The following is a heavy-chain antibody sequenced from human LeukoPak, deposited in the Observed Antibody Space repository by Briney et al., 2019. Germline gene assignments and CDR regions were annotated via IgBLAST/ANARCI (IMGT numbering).Heavy chain of an antibody. CDR2: ISYDGSNK. Sequence: GGSLRVSCPASGFTFSSYAMHWVRQAPCKGLEGVAVISYDGSNKYYADSVKGRFTISRDNCKNTLYLQMDSVRAEDTAVYYCARDAILLFGEFGAFDIWGQGTMVTVSS. CDR1: GFTFSSYA. CDR3: ARDAILLFGEFGAFDI. D-gene: IGHD3-10*01. J-gene: IGHJ3*02. V-gene: IGHV3-30-3*01.